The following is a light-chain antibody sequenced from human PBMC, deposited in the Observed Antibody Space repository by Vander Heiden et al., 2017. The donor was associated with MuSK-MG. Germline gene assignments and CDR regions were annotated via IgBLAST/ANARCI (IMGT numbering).Light chain of an antibody. Sequence: AIRMTQSPSSFAASTGDRVTITCRASQGISSYLAWHQQKPGKAPKLLIYAASTLQSGVPSRFSGSGSGTDFTLTISCLHSEDFATYYCQQDNSYPWTFGQGTKVEIK. CDR2: AAS. CDR1: QGISSY. J-gene: IGKJ1*01. V-gene: IGKV1-8*01. CDR3: QQDNSYPWT.